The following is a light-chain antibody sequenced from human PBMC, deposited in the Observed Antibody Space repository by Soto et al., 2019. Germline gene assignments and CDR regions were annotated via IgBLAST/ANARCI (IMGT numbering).Light chain of an antibody. CDR1: SSNIGAGYD. Sequence: QSVLTQPPSVSGAPGQRVTISCTGSSSNIGAGYDVQWYQQFPGTAPKFLIYGNNNRPSGVPDRFSGSKSGTSASLAITGLQTEDEADYYCQSYGSSLSGYVFGTGTKLTVL. J-gene: IGLJ1*01. CDR3: QSYGSSLSGYV. CDR2: GNN. V-gene: IGLV1-40*01.